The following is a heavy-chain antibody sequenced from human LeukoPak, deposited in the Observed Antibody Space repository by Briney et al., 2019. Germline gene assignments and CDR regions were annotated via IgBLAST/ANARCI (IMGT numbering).Heavy chain of an antibody. CDR2: FDPEDGET. CDR3: ATDQVRGYYADY. Sequence: GASVKVSCKVSGYTLTELSMHWVRQAPGKGLEWMGGFDPEDGETIYAQKFQGRVAMTEDTSTDTAYMELSSLRSEDTAVYYCATDQVRGYYADYWGQGNLVTVSS. V-gene: IGHV1-24*01. J-gene: IGHJ4*02. D-gene: IGHD3-22*01. CDR1: GYTLTELS.